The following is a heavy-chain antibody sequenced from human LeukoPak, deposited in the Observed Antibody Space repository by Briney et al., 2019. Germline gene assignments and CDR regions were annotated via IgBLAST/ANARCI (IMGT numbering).Heavy chain of an antibody. D-gene: IGHD3-22*01. CDR2: IYYSGST. CDR3: ARTRIFNYYDSSGYYRSAFDI. V-gene: IGHV4-61*01. Sequence: SETLSLTCTVSGGSVSSGSYYWSWIRQPPGKGLKWIGYIYYSGSTNYNPSLKSRVTISVDTSKNQFSLKLSSVTAADTAVYYCARTRIFNYYDSSGYYRSAFDIWGQGTMVTVSS. J-gene: IGHJ3*02. CDR1: GGSVSSGSYY.